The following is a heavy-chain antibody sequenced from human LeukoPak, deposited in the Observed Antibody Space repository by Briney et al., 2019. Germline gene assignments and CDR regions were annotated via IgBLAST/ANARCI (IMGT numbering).Heavy chain of an antibody. CDR2: ISWSSGST. Sequence: GRSLRLSCAASGFTFDNYAMHWVRQAPGKGLEWVSGISWSSGSTGYVASVKGRFTISRDNAKNSLYLQMDSLRAEDMALYYCAKDVSLGFCSGGSCSVHFDYWGQGTLVTVSS. V-gene: IGHV3-9*03. J-gene: IGHJ4*02. CDR3: AKDVSLGFCSGGSCSVHFDY. CDR1: GFTFDNYA. D-gene: IGHD2-15*01.